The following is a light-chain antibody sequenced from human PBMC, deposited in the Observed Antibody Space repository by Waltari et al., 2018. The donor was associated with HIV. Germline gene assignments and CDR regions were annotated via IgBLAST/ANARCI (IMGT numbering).Light chain of an antibody. CDR1: QTVSRD. Sequence: EVVMTQSPAALSVFPGERVTLSCRASQTVSRDLAWYQQKPGQAPRLLIYGATTRATDIPARFSGSGSGTEFTLTISSLQSEDFAVYYCQHYTNWPLTFGGGTKLEIK. J-gene: IGKJ4*01. CDR2: GAT. V-gene: IGKV3-15*01. CDR3: QHYTNWPLT.